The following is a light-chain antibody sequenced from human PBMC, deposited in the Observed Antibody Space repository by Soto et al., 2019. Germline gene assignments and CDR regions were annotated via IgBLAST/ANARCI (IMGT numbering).Light chain of an antibody. CDR3: QQRSTWLT. V-gene: IGKV3-11*01. J-gene: IGKJ4*01. Sequence: EIVLTQSPATLSLSPGERATLSCRASQSVSSYLAWYQQKPGQAPRLLIYDASNRATGIPARFSGSGSGTDFTLTISSLEPEDFAVYYCQQRSTWLTFGRGTKVDI. CDR1: QSVSSY. CDR2: DAS.